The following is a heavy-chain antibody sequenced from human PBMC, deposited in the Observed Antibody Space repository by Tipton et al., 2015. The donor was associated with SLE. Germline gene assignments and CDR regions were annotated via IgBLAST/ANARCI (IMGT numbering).Heavy chain of an antibody. CDR2: LYYSGST. CDR1: GGSISRRGHY. Sequence: VLVKPSGTLSLTCSVSGGSISRRGHYWGWIRQPPGKGLEWIGSLYYSGSTDYNPSVKSRLTISVDTPNNQFSLKLSSVTAADTAVYYCARNLGPEWMATKRGYFDLWGRGTLVSVSS. CDR3: ARNLGPEWMATKRGYFDL. V-gene: IGHV4-39*01. D-gene: IGHD5-24*01. J-gene: IGHJ2*01.